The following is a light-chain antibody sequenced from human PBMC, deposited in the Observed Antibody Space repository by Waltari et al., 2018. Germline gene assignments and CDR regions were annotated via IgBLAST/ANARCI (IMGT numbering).Light chain of an antibody. Sequence: QSVLTQPPSVSGAPGQRVTISCTGSSPTVGAGFDLPWYQQLPGTAPKLLIYDNINRPSGVPDRFSGSKSGTSASLAIAGLQAEDEAYYYCQSYDVSLSAWVFGGGTKVTVL. CDR2: DNI. CDR1: SPTVGAGFD. J-gene: IGLJ3*02. CDR3: QSYDVSLSAWV. V-gene: IGLV1-40*01.